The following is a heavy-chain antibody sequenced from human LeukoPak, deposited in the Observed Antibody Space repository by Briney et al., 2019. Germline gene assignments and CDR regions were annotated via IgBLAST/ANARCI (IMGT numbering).Heavy chain of an antibody. Sequence: SSETLSLTCTVSGGSISSSSYYWGWIRQPPGKGLEWIGEINHSGSTNYNPSLKSRVTISVDTSKNQFSLKLSSVTAADTAVYYCARRGRIQLWFYFDYWGQGTLVTVSS. CDR2: INHSGST. D-gene: IGHD5-18*01. J-gene: IGHJ4*02. CDR3: ARRGRIQLWFYFDY. CDR1: GGSISSSSYY. V-gene: IGHV4-39*07.